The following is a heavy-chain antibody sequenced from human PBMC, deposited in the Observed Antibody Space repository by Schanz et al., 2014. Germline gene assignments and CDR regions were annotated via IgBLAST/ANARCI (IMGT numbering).Heavy chain of an antibody. V-gene: IGHV3-30*18. CDR3: AKEMFYFGSRPGMDV. CDR1: GFTFSSYG. Sequence: QVQLVESGGGVVQPGRSLRLSCAASGFTFSSYGMHWVRQAPGKGLEWVAIISYDGSNKYYADSVKGRFTISRDNSKNTLYLQMNSLRAEDTAVYFYAKEMFYFGSRPGMDVWGQGTTVTVSS. J-gene: IGHJ6*02. D-gene: IGHD3-10*01. CDR2: ISYDGSNK.